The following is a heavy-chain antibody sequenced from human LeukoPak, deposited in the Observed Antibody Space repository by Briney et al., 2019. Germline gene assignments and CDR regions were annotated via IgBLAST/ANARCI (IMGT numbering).Heavy chain of an antibody. CDR2: INPSGGST. D-gene: IGHD3-3*01. CDR1: GYTFTSYC. V-gene: IGHV1-46*01. Sequence: ASVKVSCKASGYTFTSYCMHWVRQAPGQGLEWMGIINPSGGSTSYAQKFQGRVTMTRDTSTSTVYMELSSLRSEDTAVYYCARDLLRFLEWLPTYYYYGMDVWGQGTTVTVSS. J-gene: IGHJ6*02. CDR3: ARDLLRFLEWLPTYYYYGMDV.